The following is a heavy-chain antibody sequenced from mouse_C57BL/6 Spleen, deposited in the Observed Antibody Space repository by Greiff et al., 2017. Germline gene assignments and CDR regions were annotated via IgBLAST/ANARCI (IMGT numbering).Heavy chain of an antibody. J-gene: IGHJ4*01. Sequence: QVQLQQSGAELVRPGSSVKLSCKASGYTFTSYWMDWVKQRPGQGLEWIGNIYPSDSETHYNQKFKDKATLTVDKSSSTAYMQLSSLTSEDSAVYYCARCDYDGYYAMDYWGQGTSVTVSS. D-gene: IGHD2-4*01. V-gene: IGHV1-61*01. CDR1: GYTFTSYW. CDR2: IYPSDSET. CDR3: ARCDYDGYYAMDY.